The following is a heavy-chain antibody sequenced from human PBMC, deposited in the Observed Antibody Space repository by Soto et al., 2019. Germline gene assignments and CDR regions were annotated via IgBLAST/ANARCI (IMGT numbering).Heavy chain of an antibody. J-gene: IGHJ4*02. V-gene: IGHV3-74*01. CDR3: XXXXXXXXXXXX. Sequence: GSLRLSCAASGFTFSSYWMHWVRQAPGKGLVWVSRINRXGSSTSYADSVKGRFTISRDNAKNTLYLQMNSLRAEGTAVYYXXXXXXXXXXXXXXGQXTLVTVS. CDR1: GFTFSSYW. CDR2: INRXGSST.